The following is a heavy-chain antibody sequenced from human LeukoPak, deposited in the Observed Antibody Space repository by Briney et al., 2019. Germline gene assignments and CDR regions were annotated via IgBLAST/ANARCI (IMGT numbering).Heavy chain of an antibody. V-gene: IGHV3-30*18. D-gene: IGHD7-27*01. J-gene: IGHJ4*02. CDR1: GFAFSSYG. Sequence: GRSLGLSCAASGFAFSSYGMHWVRQAPGKGLEWVAVISYDGSNKYYADSVKGRFTISRDNSKNTLYLQMSSLRAEDTAVYYCAKIPLGDYWGQGTLVTVSS. CDR2: ISYDGSNK. CDR3: AKIPLGDY.